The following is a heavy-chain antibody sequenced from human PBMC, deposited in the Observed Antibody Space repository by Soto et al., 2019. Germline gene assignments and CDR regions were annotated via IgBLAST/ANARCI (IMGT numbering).Heavy chain of an antibody. CDR3: ARDNSPYISGWHTRLIDY. Sequence: QVQLVESGGGVVQPGRSLKLSCAASGFTFSSYAMHWVRQAPGKGLERVAVISYDGSNKYYADSVKGRFTLSRDNSKNTLYRQINSLRAEVTAVYYCARDNSPYISGWHTRLIDYRGQGTLVTVSS. CDR2: ISYDGSNK. V-gene: IGHV3-30-3*01. J-gene: IGHJ4*02. CDR1: GFTFSSYA. D-gene: IGHD6-19*01.